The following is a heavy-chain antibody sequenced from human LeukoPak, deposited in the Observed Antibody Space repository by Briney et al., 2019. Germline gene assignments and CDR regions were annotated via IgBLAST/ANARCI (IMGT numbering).Heavy chain of an antibody. J-gene: IGHJ3*02. CDR1: GYTFTSYD. CDR2: MNPNSGNT. Sequence: ASVKVSCKASGYTFTSYDINWVRQATGQGLEWMGWMNPNSGNTGYAQKFQGRVTMIRNTSISTAYMELSSLRSEDTAVYYCARVVVDIVATDAFDIWGQGTMVTVSS. CDR3: ARVVVDIVATDAFDI. V-gene: IGHV1-8*01. D-gene: IGHD5-12*01.